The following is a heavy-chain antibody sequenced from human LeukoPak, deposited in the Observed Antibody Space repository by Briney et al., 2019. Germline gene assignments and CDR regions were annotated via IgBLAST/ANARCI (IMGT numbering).Heavy chain of an antibody. J-gene: IGHJ6*03. V-gene: IGHV3-21*01. Sequence: GGSLRLSCSGSGFTFSVYSMNWVRQAPGEGLEWVSSITSKSNYIYYADSVKGPFTISRDNAMNSVFLQLNSLRAEDSAVYYCTSGLIAIESDNNLYQYMDVWGKGTTVTVSS. CDR2: ITSKSNYI. CDR3: TSGLIAIESDNNLYQYMDV. D-gene: IGHD2-21*01. CDR1: GFTFSVYS.